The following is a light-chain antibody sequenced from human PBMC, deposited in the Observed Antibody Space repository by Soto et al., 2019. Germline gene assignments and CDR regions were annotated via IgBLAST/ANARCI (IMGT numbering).Light chain of an antibody. CDR2: EVN. Sequence: QSVLTQPPSASSTPGQTVTISCSGSTSNIGTFYVSWYQRPPGTGPKLIIFEVNNRPSGVPDRFSGSKSGNTASLTISGLQAEDEGEYYCSLYTTDSTYVFGPGTKVTVL. CDR1: TSNIGTFY. J-gene: IGLJ1*01. V-gene: IGLV2-18*01. CDR3: SLYTTDSTYV.